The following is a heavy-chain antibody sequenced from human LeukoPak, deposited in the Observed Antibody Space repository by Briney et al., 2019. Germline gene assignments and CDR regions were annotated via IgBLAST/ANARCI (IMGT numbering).Heavy chain of an antibody. CDR2: IYYTGTT. D-gene: IGHD2-15*01. V-gene: IGHV4-59*01. CDR3: ARYHQPSGPNWLDR. CDR1: GGSISTYF. Sequence: KASETLSLTCTVTGGSISTYFLTWIRQFPGKGLEWIGYIYYTGTTSYNPSLKSRVTISVDTSKNQFSLSLSSVTAADTAVYYCARYHQPSGPNWLDRWGQGTLVTVSS. J-gene: IGHJ5*02.